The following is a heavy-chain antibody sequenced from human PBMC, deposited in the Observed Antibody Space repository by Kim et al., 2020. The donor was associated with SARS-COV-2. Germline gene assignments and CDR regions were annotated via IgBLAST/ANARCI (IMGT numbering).Heavy chain of an antibody. CDR3: ARDRGVGGYSYGLDY. CDR2: IIPIFGTA. Sequence: SVKVSCKASGGTFSSYAISWVRQAPGQGLEWMGGIIPIFGTANYAQKFQGRVTITADESTSTAYMELSSLRSEDTAVYYCARDRGVGGYSYGLDYWGQGTLVTVSS. D-gene: IGHD5-18*01. CDR1: GGTFSSYA. J-gene: IGHJ4*02. V-gene: IGHV1-69*13.